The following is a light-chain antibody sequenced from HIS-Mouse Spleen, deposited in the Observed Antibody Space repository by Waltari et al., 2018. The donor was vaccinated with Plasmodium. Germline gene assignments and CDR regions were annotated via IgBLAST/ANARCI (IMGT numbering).Light chain of an antibody. V-gene: IGLV2-14*03. Sequence: QSALTQPASVSGSPGQSITIPCTGTSSDVGGYNYVSWYQQHPGKAPKLMMYDVSKQPARVSKCCAGYKAGKTASRTISRLQAEDEADYYCSSYTSSSTHVVFGGGTKLTVL. CDR1: SSDVGGYNY. J-gene: IGLJ2*01. CDR2: DVS. CDR3: SSYTSSSTHVV.